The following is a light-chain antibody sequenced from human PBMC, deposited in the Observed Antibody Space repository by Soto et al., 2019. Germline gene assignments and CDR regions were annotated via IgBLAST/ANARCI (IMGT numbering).Light chain of an antibody. CDR2: DVT. CDR3: ASSSGTYSYV. J-gene: IGLJ1*01. Sequence: QSVLTQPRSVSGSPGQSVTISCTGTTNDVGNYNYVSWYQQHPSKAPKLMIYDVTKRPLGVPDRFSGSKSGNTASLTISGLQAGDEANYYAASSSGTYSYVFGPGAKLPVL. CDR1: TNDVGNYNY. V-gene: IGLV2-11*01.